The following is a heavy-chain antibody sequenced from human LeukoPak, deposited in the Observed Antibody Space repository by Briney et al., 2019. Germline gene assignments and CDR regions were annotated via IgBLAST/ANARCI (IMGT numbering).Heavy chain of an antibody. J-gene: IGHJ4*02. CDR1: GVSISSYY. D-gene: IGHD1-26*01. Sequence: SETLSLTCTASGVSISSYYWSWIRQPPGKGLEWIGYIFYSGNTIYNPSLRSRVTISADTSKNHFSLRLRSVTAADTAVYYCARLAAISGSDYPDGWGQGTLVTVSS. CDR3: ARLAAISGSDYPDG. CDR2: IFYSGNT. V-gene: IGHV4-59*08.